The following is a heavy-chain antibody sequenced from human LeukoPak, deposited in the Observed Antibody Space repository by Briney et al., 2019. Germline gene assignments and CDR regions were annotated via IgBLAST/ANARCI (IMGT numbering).Heavy chain of an antibody. CDR1: GFTFSSYG. J-gene: IGHJ4*02. Sequence: GGSLRLSCAASGFTFSSYGMHWVRQAPGKGLEWVTVISYDGSNKYYTDSVKGRFTISRDNSRNTLYLQMNSLRAGDTAVYYCAKEDYHGSGSSIDNWGQGTLVTVSS. CDR2: ISYDGSNK. CDR3: AKEDYHGSGSSIDN. D-gene: IGHD3-10*01. V-gene: IGHV3-30*18.